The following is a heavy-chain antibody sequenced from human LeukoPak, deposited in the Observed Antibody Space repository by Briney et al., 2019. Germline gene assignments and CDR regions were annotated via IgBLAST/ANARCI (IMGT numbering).Heavy chain of an antibody. CDR3: ANYGSGSYFHY. CDR1: GFTFSNYG. D-gene: IGHD3-10*01. V-gene: IGHV3-30*18. CDR2: LSYDGSNK. Sequence: GGSLRLSCAASGFTFSNYGMHWVRQAPGKGLEWVAVLSYDGSNKYYADSVKGRFTISRDNSKNTLYLQMNSLRAEDTAVYYCANYGSGSYFHYWGQGTLVTVSS. J-gene: IGHJ4*02.